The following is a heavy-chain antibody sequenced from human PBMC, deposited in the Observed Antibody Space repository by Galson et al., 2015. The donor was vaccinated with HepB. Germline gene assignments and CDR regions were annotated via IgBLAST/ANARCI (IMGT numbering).Heavy chain of an antibody. J-gene: IGHJ4*02. CDR3: AKVSLYCSSTSCFFDY. CDR2: ISWNSGSI. CDR1: GFTFDDYA. D-gene: IGHD2-2*01. Sequence: SLRLSCAASGFTFDDYAMHWVRQAPGKGLEWVSGISWNSGSIGYADSVKGRFTISRDNAKNSLYLQMNSLRAEDTAFYYCAKVSLYCSSTSCFFDYWGQGTLVTVSS. V-gene: IGHV3-9*01.